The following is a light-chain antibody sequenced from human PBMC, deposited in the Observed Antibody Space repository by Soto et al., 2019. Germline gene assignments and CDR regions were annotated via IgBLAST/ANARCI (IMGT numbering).Light chain of an antibody. V-gene: IGLV1-44*01. J-gene: IGLJ1*01. CDR2: DN. Sequence: QLVLTQPPSASGTPGLRVTFSCSGSSSNIGSNPVSWYQLLPGTAPKLLIYDNERPSGVPDRFSGSKSGNTASLTISGLQAEDEADYYCCSYAGNYIYVFGTGTKVTVL. CDR3: CSYAGNYIYV. CDR1: SSNIGSNP.